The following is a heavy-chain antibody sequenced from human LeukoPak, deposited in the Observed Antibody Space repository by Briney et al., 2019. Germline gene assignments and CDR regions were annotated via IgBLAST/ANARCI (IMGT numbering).Heavy chain of an antibody. CDR2: INYSGST. CDR3: ARHFDN. CDR1: GVSIISSSYD. J-gene: IGHJ4*02. V-gene: IGHV4-39*01. Sequence: SETLSLTCTVSGVSIISSSYDWGRIRQPPGKGLEWIGSINYSGSTDYNPSLKSRVTISVDASKNQFSLKMSSVTAADTAVYYCARHFDNWGQGTLVTVSS.